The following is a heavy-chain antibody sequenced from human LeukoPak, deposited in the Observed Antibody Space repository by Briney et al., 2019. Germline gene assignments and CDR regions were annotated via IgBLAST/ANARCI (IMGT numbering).Heavy chain of an antibody. CDR1: GYTFTDYY. V-gene: IGHV1-2*06. D-gene: IGHD3-22*01. CDR2: INPNSGGT. CDR3: ARDLPYYDSSGYYFHDY. J-gene: IGHJ4*02. Sequence: ASVKVSCKASGYTFTDYYMHWVRQAPGQGLEWMGRINPNSGGTNYAQKFQGRVTMTRDTSISTAYMELSRLRSDDTAVYYCARDLPYYDSSGYYFHDYWGQGTLVTVSS.